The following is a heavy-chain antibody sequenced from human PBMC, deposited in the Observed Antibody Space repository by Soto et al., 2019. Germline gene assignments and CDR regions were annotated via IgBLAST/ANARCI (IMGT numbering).Heavy chain of an antibody. D-gene: IGHD6-13*01. J-gene: IGHJ6*02. CDR1: VDSITTYY. Sequence: SETLSLTCTVSVDSITTYYWSWIRQPAGKGLEWIGRIDTSGNTNYNPSLKSRVTMSVDTSKKQFSLKLTSVTAADTAVYYCARYSNNWFQTEGMDVWGQGTTVTVSS. CDR3: ARYSNNWFQTEGMDV. V-gene: IGHV4-4*07. CDR2: IDTSGNT.